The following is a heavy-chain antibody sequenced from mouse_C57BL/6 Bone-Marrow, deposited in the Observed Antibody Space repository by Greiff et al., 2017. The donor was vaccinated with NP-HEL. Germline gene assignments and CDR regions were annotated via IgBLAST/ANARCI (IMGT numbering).Heavy chain of an antibody. V-gene: IGHV14-3*01. CDR2: IDPANGNT. CDR3: ARQLRFLSWFAY. Sequence: DVKLVESVAELVRPGASVKLSCTASGFNIKNTYMHWVKQRPEQGLEWIGRIDPANGNTKYAPKFQGKATITADTSSNTAYLQLSSLTSEDTAIYYCARQLRFLSWFAYWGQGTLVTVSA. J-gene: IGHJ3*01. CDR1: GFNIKNTY. D-gene: IGHD3-2*02.